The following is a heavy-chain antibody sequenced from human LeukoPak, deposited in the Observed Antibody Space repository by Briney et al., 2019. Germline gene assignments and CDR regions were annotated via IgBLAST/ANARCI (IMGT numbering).Heavy chain of an antibody. J-gene: IGHJ3*02. Sequence: PAETLSLTCTVSGGSISSYYWSWIRQPPGKGLEWIGYIYYSGSTNYNPSLKSRVTISVGTSKNQFSLKLNSVTAADTAAYYCATGAYCGGDCFDAFDIWGQGTMVTISS. CDR3: ATGAYCGGDCFDAFDI. CDR1: GGSISSYY. V-gene: IGHV4-59*08. D-gene: IGHD2-21*01. CDR2: IYYSGST.